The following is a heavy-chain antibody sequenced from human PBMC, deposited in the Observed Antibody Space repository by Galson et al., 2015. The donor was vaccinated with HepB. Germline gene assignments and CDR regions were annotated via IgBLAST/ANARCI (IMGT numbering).Heavy chain of an antibody. CDR3: VSFYGGNGVPYYGMDV. V-gene: IGHV3-48*04. J-gene: IGHJ6*02. CDR2: ISSSSSTI. CDR1: GFTFSSYS. D-gene: IGHD4-23*01. Sequence: SLRLSCAASGFTFSSYSMNWVRQAPGKGLEWVSYISSSSSTIYYADSVKGRFTISRDNAKNSLYLQMNSLRAEDTAVYYCVSFYGGNGVPYYGMDVWGQGTTVTVSS.